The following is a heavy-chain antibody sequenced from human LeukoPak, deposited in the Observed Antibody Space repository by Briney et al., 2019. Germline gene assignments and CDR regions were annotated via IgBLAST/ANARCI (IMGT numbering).Heavy chain of an antibody. CDR3: AKADSSSWYTSCFDY. J-gene: IGHJ4*02. CDR2: ISYDGSNK. V-gene: IGHV3-30-3*01. CDR1: GFTFSSYA. Sequence: PGGSLRLSCAASGFTFSSYAMHWVRQAPGKGLEWVAVISYDGSNKYYADSVKGRFTISRDNSKDTLYLQMNSLRAEDTAVYYCAKADSSSWYTSCFDYWGQGTLVTVSS. D-gene: IGHD6-13*01.